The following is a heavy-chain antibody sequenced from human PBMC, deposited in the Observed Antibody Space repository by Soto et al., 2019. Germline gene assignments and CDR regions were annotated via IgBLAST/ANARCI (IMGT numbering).Heavy chain of an antibody. V-gene: IGHV3-23*01. CDR3: AKVSLFPGGLRSLF. CDR2: ISGSSGGST. CDR1: GFTFSTYA. J-gene: IGHJ4*02. D-gene: IGHD3-10*02. Sequence: EVQLLESGGTLVQPGGSLRLSCAASGFTFSTYAMNWVLQVPGKGLEWVSYISGSSGGSTYYADFVKGRFTISRDNSKNTLFLQMNSLRVEDTAVYYCAKVSLFPGGLRSLFWGQGSLVTVSS.